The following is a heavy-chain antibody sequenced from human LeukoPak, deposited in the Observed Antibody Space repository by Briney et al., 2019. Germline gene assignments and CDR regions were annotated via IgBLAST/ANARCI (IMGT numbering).Heavy chain of an antibody. D-gene: IGHD3-10*01. Sequence: PGGSLRLSCEASGFSFSRYWMSWVRQAPGKGLEWVANIKQDGSEKYYVDSVKGRFTISRDNAKNSLYLQMNSLRAEDTAVYYCARLDGSGSYYTRDYWGQGTLVTVSS. CDR3: ARLDGSGSYYTRDY. J-gene: IGHJ4*02. V-gene: IGHV3-7*01. CDR2: IKQDGSEK. CDR1: GFSFSRYW.